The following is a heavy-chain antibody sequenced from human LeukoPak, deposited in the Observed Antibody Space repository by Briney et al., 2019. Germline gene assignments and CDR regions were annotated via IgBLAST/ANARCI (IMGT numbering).Heavy chain of an antibody. D-gene: IGHD3-16*02. J-gene: IGHJ4*02. CDR2: ISGSGGST. CDR1: GFTFSSYA. V-gene: IGHV3-23*01. Sequence: GGSLRLSSAASGFTFSSYAMSWVRQAPGKGLEWVSAISGSGGSTYYADSVKGRFTISRDNSKNTLYLQMNSLRAEDTAVYYCAKQRLGALSSPFDYWGQGTLVTVSS. CDR3: AKQRLGALSSPFDY.